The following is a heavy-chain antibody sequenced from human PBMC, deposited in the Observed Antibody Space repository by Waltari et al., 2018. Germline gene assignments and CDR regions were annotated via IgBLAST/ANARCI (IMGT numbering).Heavy chain of an antibody. Sequence: QVQLQQWGAGLLKPSETLSLTCAVYGGSFSGYYWSWIRQPPGKGLEWIGRIYTSGSTNYNPSLKSRVTMSVDTSKNQFSLKLSSVTAADTAVYYCARDSSGFVDYWGQGTLVTVSS. V-gene: IGHV4-59*10. J-gene: IGHJ4*02. CDR2: IYTSGST. CDR1: GGSFSGYY. CDR3: ARDSSGFVDY. D-gene: IGHD3-22*01.